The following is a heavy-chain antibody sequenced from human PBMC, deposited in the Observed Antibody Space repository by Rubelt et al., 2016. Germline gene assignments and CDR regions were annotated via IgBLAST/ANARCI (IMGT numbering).Heavy chain of an antibody. D-gene: IGHD6-6*01. J-gene: IGHJ4*02. Sequence: GKGLEWLANIKQDGSEKYYVDSVKGRFTISRDNAKNSLYLQVNSPRADDTAVYYCARIGYSSSSFDYWGQGTLITVSS. CDR3: ARIGYSSSSFDY. V-gene: IGHV3-7*01. CDR2: IKQDGSEK.